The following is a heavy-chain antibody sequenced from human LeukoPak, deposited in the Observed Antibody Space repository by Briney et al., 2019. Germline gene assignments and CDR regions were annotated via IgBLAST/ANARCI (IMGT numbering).Heavy chain of an antibody. CDR2: INPNSGGT. CDR1: GYTFTGYY. D-gene: IGHD1-26*01. V-gene: IGHV1-2*06. CDR3: ARGVVGGGDFAY. Sequence: ASVKVSCKASGYTFTGYYMQWVRQAPGQGLEWMGRINPNSGGTNYAQKFQGRVTMTRDTSISTAYMELSRLRSDDTAVYYCARGVVGGGDFAYWGQGTLVTVSS. J-gene: IGHJ4*02.